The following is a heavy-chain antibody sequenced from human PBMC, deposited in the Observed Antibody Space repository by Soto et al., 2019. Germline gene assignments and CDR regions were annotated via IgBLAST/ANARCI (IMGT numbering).Heavy chain of an antibody. CDR1: DGSISRGGYY. D-gene: IGHD3-3*01. J-gene: IGHJ5*02. CDR3: ARGLIDYDFWSGLPIVP. Sequence: SETLSITCTVSDGSISRGGYYWSWIRQHPGKGLEWIGYIYYSGSTYYNPSLKSRVTISVDTSKNQFSLKLSPVTAADTAVYYCARGLIDYDFWSGLPIVPWCQG. V-gene: IGHV4-31*03. CDR2: IYYSGST.